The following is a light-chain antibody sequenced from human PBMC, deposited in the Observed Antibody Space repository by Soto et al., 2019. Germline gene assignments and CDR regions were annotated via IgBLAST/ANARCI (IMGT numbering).Light chain of an antibody. V-gene: IGLV1-51*02. Sequence: QSVLTQPPSVSAAPGQTVTISCSGSSSNIGNNYVSWYQQLPGTAPKLLIYENNKRPSGIPDRFSGSKSGTSATLGITGLQTGDEADYYCGTLDSSLSADVFGTGTKLTVL. CDR3: GTLDSSLSADV. J-gene: IGLJ1*01. CDR2: ENN. CDR1: SSNIGNNY.